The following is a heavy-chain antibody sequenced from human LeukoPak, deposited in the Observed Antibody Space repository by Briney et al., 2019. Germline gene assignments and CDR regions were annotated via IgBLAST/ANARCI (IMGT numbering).Heavy chain of an antibody. CDR2: IIPIFGTA. V-gene: IGHV1-69*13. CDR1: GSTFISYA. CDR3: ARTPYGDYYFDY. J-gene: IGHJ4*02. Sequence: ASVKVSCKASGSTFISYAISWVRQAPGQGLEWMGGIIPIFGTANYAQKFQGRVTITADESTSTAYMELSSLRSEDTAVYYCARTPYGDYYFDYWGQGTLVTVSS. D-gene: IGHD4-17*01.